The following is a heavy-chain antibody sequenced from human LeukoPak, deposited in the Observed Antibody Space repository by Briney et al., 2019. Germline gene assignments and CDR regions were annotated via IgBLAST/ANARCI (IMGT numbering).Heavy chain of an antibody. V-gene: IGHV4-59*01. CDR3: ARDLRDDSSGPFPLDI. D-gene: IGHD3-22*01. CDR2: IYYSGST. J-gene: IGHJ3*02. CDR1: GGSISSYY. Sequence: PSETLSLTCTVSGGSISSYYWSWIRQPPGKGLEWIGYIYYSGSTNYNPSLKSRVTISVDTSKNQFSLKLSSVTAADTAVYYCARDLRDDSSGPFPLDIWGQGTMVTVSS.